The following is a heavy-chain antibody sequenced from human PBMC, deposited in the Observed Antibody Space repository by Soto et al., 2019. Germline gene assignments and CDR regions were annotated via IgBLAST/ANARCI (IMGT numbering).Heavy chain of an antibody. CDR3: ARHPRDDYNYGGSGIFDY. CDR2: MYYSGSS. J-gene: IGHJ4*02. V-gene: IGHV4-39*01. CDR1: GGSISSRTFW. Sequence: QLQLQESGPGLVKPSETLSLTCSVSGGSISSRTFWWAWIRQPPGKGLEWIGDMYYSGSSYSSPSLKSRVTLSGDTSKNQVSLKLNSVTAADTAVYYCARHPRDDYNYGGSGIFDYWGQGPLVTVSS. D-gene: IGHD4-4*01.